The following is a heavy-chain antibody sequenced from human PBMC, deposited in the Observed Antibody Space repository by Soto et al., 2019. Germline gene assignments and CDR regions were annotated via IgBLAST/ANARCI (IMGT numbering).Heavy chain of an antibody. J-gene: IGHJ1*01. CDR1: GFTFSSYA. Sequence: EVQLLESGGGLVQPGVSLRLSCAASGFTFSSYAMSWVRQAPGKGLEWVSAISGSGGSTYYADSVKGRFTISKDNSKNKQYSQMNSRGAEDTAVYYCAKDYYPYYYDSRGYDPGAEYFHPWGQGTLVTVSS. CDR3: AKDYYPYYYDSRGYDPGAEYFHP. CDR2: ISGSGGST. V-gene: IGHV3-23*01. D-gene: IGHD3-22*01.